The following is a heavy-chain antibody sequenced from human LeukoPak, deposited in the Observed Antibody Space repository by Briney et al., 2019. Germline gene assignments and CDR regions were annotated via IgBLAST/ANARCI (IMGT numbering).Heavy chain of an antibody. J-gene: IGHJ4*02. CDR2: ISSSSSTI. Sequence: PGGSLRLSCAASGFTFSSYSMNWVRQAPGKGLEWVSYISSSSSTIYYADSVKGRFTISRDNAKNTLYLQLDSLRAEDTAVYYCARGGPAGSLDYWGRGTLVTVSS. V-gene: IGHV3-48*01. CDR3: ARGGPAGSLDY. D-gene: IGHD3-10*01. CDR1: GFTFSSYS.